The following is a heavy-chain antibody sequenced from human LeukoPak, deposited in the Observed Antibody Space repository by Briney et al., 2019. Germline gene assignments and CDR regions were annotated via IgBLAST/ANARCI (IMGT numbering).Heavy chain of an antibody. CDR3: VKVYYYMDV. J-gene: IGHJ6*03. V-gene: IGHV3-23*01. Sequence: QPGGSLRLSCAASGFTFSSYAMSWVRQAPGKGLEWVSSISGSGYYADSVKGRFTISRDNSKNTLYLQMNSLRAEDTAVYYCVKVYYYMDVWGKGTTVTVS. CDR1: GFTFSSYA. CDR2: ISGSG.